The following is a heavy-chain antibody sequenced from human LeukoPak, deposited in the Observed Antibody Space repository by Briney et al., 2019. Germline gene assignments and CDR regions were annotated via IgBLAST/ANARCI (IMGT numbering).Heavy chain of an antibody. CDR3: AKDGNEFRTGIFGY. Sequence: GGSLRLSCAASGFTFSSYGMHWVRQAPGKGLEWVAVISYDGSNKYYADSVKGRFTISRDNSKNTLYLQMNSLRAEDTAVYYCAKDGNEFRTGIFGYWGQGTLVTVSS. J-gene: IGHJ4*02. V-gene: IGHV3-30*18. CDR1: GFTFSSYG. CDR2: ISYDGSNK. D-gene: IGHD3-10*01.